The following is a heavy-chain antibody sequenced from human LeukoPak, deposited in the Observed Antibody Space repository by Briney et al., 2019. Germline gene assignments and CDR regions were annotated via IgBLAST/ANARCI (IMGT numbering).Heavy chain of an antibody. CDR3: ARDQGGTGTPDFDF. CDR2: ITKNGNT. V-gene: IGHV4-59*11. D-gene: IGHD1-7*01. CDR1: GGSISNHF. Sequence: SETLSLTCTVSGGSISNHFWNWIRQPPGKGLEWIGEITKNGNTRYNPSLSSRVTISVDTSKNQFSLRLSSVTAADTAVYYCARDQGGTGTPDFDFWGQGTLVTVSS. J-gene: IGHJ4*02.